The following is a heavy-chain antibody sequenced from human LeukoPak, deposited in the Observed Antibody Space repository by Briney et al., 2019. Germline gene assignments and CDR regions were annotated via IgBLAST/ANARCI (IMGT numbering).Heavy chain of an antibody. CDR1: GFTFSSYG. V-gene: IGHV3-30*02. CDR2: IRYDGSNK. D-gene: IGHD6-6*01. CDR3: AKDRCSSAPYWYFDL. J-gene: IGHJ2*01. Sequence: GGSLRLSCAASGFTFSSYGMHWVRQAPGKGLEWVAFIRYDGSNKYYADSVKGRFTISRDNSKNTLYLQMNSQRAEDTAVYYCAKDRCSSAPYWYFDLWGRGTLVTVSS.